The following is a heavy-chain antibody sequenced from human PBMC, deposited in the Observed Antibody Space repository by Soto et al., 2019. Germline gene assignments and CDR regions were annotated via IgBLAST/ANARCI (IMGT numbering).Heavy chain of an antibody. CDR3: TTDCEPAPWGYYYYGMDV. V-gene: IGHV1-69*13. Sequence: GASVKVSCKASGGTFSSYAISWVRQAHGQGLEWMGGIIPIFGTANYAQKFQGRVTITADESTSTAYMELSSLRSEDTAVYYCTTDCEPAPWGYYYYGMDVWGQGTTVTVSS. CDR1: GGTFSSYA. J-gene: IGHJ6*02. D-gene: IGHD2-21*01. CDR2: IIPIFGTA.